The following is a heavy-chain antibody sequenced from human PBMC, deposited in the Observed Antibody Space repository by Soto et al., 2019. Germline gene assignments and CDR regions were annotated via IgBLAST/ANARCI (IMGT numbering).Heavy chain of an antibody. Sequence: SQTLSLTCVISGDSVSSNSAAWNWIRQSPSRGLEWLGRTYYRSKWYNDYAVSVKSRITINPDTSKNQFSLQLNSVTPEDTAVYYCAREHSSGWYRGGGFDYWGQGTLVTVSS. CDR2: TYYRSKWYN. D-gene: IGHD6-19*01. V-gene: IGHV6-1*01. J-gene: IGHJ4*02. CDR1: GDSVSSNSAA. CDR3: AREHSSGWYRGGGFDY.